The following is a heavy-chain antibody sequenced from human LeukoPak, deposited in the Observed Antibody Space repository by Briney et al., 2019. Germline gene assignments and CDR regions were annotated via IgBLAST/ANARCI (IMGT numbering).Heavy chain of an antibody. CDR1: GGSISSTSYY. Sequence: SETLSLTCAVSGGSISSTSYYWGWIRQPPGKGLEWIETIYYSGSTYHNPSRKSRVTMSVYTSRNQFSLKLSSVDAADTAVYYCAKAGVRYFDSSGLYAFDFWGQGTTVTVS. V-gene: IGHV4-39*01. D-gene: IGHD3-22*01. J-gene: IGHJ3*01. CDR3: AKAGVRYFDSSGLYAFDF. CDR2: IYYSGST.